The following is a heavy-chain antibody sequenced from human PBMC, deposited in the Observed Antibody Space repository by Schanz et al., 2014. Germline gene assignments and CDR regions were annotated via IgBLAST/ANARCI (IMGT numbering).Heavy chain of an antibody. Sequence: QIQLVQSGPEVKKPGATVKVSCKASGYIFINSGISWVRQAPGQGLEWMGWISVYNHNKEYDQKFQGRVTMTTDTSTSTAYMALTDLRSDDTAVYYCARGIGGYGANNYFDYWGQGTLVTVSS. CDR1: GYIFINSG. J-gene: IGHJ4*02. V-gene: IGHV1-18*01. D-gene: IGHD5-12*01. CDR2: ISVYNHNK. CDR3: ARGIGGYGANNYFDY.